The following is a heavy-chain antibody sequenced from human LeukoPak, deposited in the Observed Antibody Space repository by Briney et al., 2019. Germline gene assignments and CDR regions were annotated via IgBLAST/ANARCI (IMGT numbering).Heavy chain of an antibody. Sequence: PGGSLRLSCAASGFIFSSYVMSWVRQAPGKGLEWVSAISGSGGSTYYADSVKGRFTISRDNSKNTLYLQMNSLRAEDTAVYYCAKDGGITGTTGAFDIWGQGTMVTVSS. J-gene: IGHJ3*02. V-gene: IGHV3-23*01. CDR1: GFIFSSYV. CDR2: ISGSGGST. CDR3: AKDGGITGTTGAFDI. D-gene: IGHD1-7*01.